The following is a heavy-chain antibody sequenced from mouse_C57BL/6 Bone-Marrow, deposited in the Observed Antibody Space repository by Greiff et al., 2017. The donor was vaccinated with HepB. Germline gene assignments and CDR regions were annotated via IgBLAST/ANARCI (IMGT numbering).Heavy chain of an antibody. V-gene: IGHV1-52*01. CDR2: IDPSDSET. D-gene: IGHD2-2*01. Sequence: VKLQQPGAELVRPGSSVKLSCKASGYTFTSYWMHWVKQRPIQGLEWIGNIDPSDSETHYNQKFKDKATLTVDKSSSTAYMQLSSLTSEDSAVYYCARTLSSMVTEFAYWGQGTLVTVSA. J-gene: IGHJ3*01. CDR1: GYTFTSYW. CDR3: ARTLSSMVTEFAY.